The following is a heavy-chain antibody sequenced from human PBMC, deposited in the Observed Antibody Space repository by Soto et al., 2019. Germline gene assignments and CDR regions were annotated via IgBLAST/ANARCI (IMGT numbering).Heavy chain of an antibody. J-gene: IGHJ4*02. Sequence: QITLKESGPTLMKPTQTLTLTCTFSGFSLTISGEGVAWIRQPPGKALEWLALIYWDGDRRYSPSLKTRLTITEVSSKSRVVLTMTNMDPLDTATYYYAHPKNSYFDYWGQGSLVTVSS. CDR2: IYWDGDR. CDR1: GFSLTISGEG. CDR3: AHPKNSYFDY. V-gene: IGHV2-5*02.